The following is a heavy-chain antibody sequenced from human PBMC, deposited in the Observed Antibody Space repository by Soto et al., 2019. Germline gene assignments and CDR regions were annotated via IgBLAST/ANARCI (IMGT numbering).Heavy chain of an antibody. V-gene: IGHV3-23*01. D-gene: IGHD3-22*01. Sequence: GGSLRLSCAASGFTFSSYAMSWVRQAPGKGLEWVSAISGSGGSTYYADSVKGRFTISRDNSKTTLYLQMNSLRAEDTAVYYCAKVSTAGSFGRGYDSSGYYPHRGPGTLVTVSS. CDR2: ISGSGGST. J-gene: IGHJ4*02. CDR3: AKVSTAGSFGRGYDSSGYYPH. CDR1: GFTFSSYA.